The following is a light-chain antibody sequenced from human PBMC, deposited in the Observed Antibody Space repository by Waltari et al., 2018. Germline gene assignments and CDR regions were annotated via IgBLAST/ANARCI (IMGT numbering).Light chain of an antibody. CDR3: SSYTSSSTLYVV. J-gene: IGLJ2*01. Sequence: QSALTQPASVSGSPGQSITISCTGTSSDVGGYNYVSWYQQHPGKAPKLMIYEVSNRPAGGSNRFSGSKSGNTASLTIPGLQAEDEADYYCSSYTSSSTLYVVFGGGTKLTVL. V-gene: IGLV2-14*01. CDR2: EVS. CDR1: SSDVGGYNY.